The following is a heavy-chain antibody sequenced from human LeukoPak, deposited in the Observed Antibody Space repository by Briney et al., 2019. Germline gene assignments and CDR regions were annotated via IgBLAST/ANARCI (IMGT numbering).Heavy chain of an antibody. J-gene: IGHJ6*02. Sequence: GGSLRLSCVGSGFRFSSYAMSWVRQAPEKGLEWVSGIYENGGTTHYADSVKGRFSISRDNSKNTLYLQMNSLRAEDTALYHCARNNGMDVWGQGTTVIVSS. V-gene: IGHV3-23*01. CDR2: IYENGGTT. CDR1: GFRFSSYA. CDR3: ARNNGMDV.